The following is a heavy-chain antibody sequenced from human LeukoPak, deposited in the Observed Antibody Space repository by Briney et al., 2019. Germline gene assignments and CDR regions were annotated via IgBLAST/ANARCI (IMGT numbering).Heavy chain of an antibody. D-gene: IGHD3-22*01. V-gene: IGHV1-69*05. CDR3: ARDRPVHYYDSSGYYTPYYFDY. Sequence: ASVKVSCKASGGTFSSYAISWVRQAPGQGLEWMGGIIRIFGTANYAQKFQGRVTITTDESTSTAYMELSSLRSEDTAVYYCARDRPVHYYDSSGYYTPYYFDYWGQGTLVTVSS. CDR1: GGTFSSYA. J-gene: IGHJ4*02. CDR2: IIRIFGTA.